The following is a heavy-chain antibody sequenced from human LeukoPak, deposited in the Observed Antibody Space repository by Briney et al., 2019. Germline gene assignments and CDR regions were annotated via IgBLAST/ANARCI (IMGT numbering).Heavy chain of an antibody. CDR2: IIPIFGTA. D-gene: IGHD1-26*01. CDR1: GGTFSSYA. CDR3: ARDAQWDNWFDP. J-gene: IGHJ5*02. Sequence: SVKVSCKASGGTFSSYAISWVRQAPGQGLEWMGGIIPIFGTANYAQKFQGRVTITADESTSTAYMELSSLRSEDMAVYYCARDAQWDNWFDPWGQGTLVTVSS. V-gene: IGHV1-69*13.